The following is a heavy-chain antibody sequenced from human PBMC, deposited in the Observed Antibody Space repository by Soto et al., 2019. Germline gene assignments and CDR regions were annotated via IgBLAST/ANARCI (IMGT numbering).Heavy chain of an antibody. CDR1: GFTFSRYW. J-gene: IGHJ4*02. D-gene: IGHD3-3*01. CDR3: ARDPAHYDFSSGYYRVCYFDY. CDR2: IKQDGSEK. Sequence: EVQLVESGGGLVQPGGSLRLSSAASGFTFSRYWLSWVRQAPGKGQEWVANIKQDGSEKYYVDSVKGRFTISRDNAKNCLLLQMNSLRGEETAVYYCARDPAHYDFSSGYYRVCYFDYWGQGTLVTVSS. V-gene: IGHV3-7*01.